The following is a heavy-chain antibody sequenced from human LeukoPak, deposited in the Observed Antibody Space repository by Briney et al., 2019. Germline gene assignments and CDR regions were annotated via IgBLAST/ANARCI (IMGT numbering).Heavy chain of an antibody. V-gene: IGHV1-2*02. CDR3: ARDAWLVGTTNLYYFDY. CDR1: GYTFTDYY. Sequence: ASVKVSCKAIGYTFTDYYMHWVRQAPGQGLEWMGWINPNSGDTNYAQKFQGRVTMTRDPSISTAYMALTRLRSDDTAVYYCARDAWLVGTTNLYYFDYWGQGTLVTVSS. D-gene: IGHD1-26*01. J-gene: IGHJ4*02. CDR2: INPNSGDT.